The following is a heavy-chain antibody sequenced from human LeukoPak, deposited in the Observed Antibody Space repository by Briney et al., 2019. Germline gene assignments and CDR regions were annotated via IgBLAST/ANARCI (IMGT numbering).Heavy chain of an antibody. J-gene: IGHJ6*03. CDR1: GGSISSSSYY. Sequence: SETLSLTCTVSGGSISSSSYYWGWIRQPPGKGLEWIGSIYYSGSTYYNPSLKSRVTISVDTSKNQFSLKLSSVTAADTAVYYCASIKGRPSHYYYYMDVWGKGTTVTVSS. D-gene: IGHD1-14*01. CDR3: ASIKGRPSHYYYYMDV. CDR2: IYYSGST. V-gene: IGHV4-39*01.